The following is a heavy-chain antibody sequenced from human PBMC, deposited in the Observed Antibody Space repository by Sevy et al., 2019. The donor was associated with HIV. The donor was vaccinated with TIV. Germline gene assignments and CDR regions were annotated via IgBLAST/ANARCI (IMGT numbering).Heavy chain of an antibody. CDR3: ARGGVLEWPLGPFGY. J-gene: IGHJ4*02. V-gene: IGHV3-7*03. Sequence: GGSLRLSCAASGFTFSRFWMSWVRQAPGKGLEWVANINQDGSERYYVDSVKGRFTISRDNAKNSLYLQMNSLRGEDTAVFFCARGGVLEWPLGPFGYWGQGTLVTVSS. D-gene: IGHD3-3*01. CDR1: GFTFSRFW. CDR2: INQDGSER.